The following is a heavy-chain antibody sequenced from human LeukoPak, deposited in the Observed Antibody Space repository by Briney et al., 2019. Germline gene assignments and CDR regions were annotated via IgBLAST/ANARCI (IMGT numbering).Heavy chain of an antibody. Sequence: GGSLRLSCAASGFTFSSYGMHWVRQAPGKGLEWVAFIRNDGSNKYYADSVKGRFTISRDNSKNTLYLQMNSLRAEDTAVYYCAKDGGSSSGWLKYYFDYWGQGTLVTVSS. CDR1: GFTFSSYG. V-gene: IGHV3-30*02. CDR2: IRNDGSNK. J-gene: IGHJ4*02. D-gene: IGHD6-19*01. CDR3: AKDGGSSSGWLKYYFDY.